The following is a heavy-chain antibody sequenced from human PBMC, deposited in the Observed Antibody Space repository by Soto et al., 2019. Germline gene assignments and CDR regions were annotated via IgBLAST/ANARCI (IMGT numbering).Heavy chain of an antibody. CDR3: ATGRNPDHDDGLCAFDS. V-gene: IGHV3-23*01. CDR1: GRTFRSYA. Sequence: PGGSLRLSCVVSGRTFRSYAMSWVRQAPGKGLEWVSGISGGGAGTYYADSVKGRFTISRDPSTTTLFPDMYSLGAEDTAIYYCATGRNPDHDDGLCAFDSWGQGVLVTVSS. D-gene: IGHD1-1*01. CDR2: ISGGGAGT. J-gene: IGHJ4*02.